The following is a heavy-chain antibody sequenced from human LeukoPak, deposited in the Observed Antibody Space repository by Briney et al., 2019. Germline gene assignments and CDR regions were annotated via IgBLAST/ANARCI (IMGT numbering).Heavy chain of an antibody. D-gene: IGHD4-17*01. V-gene: IGHV3-23*01. CDR2: ISATGATP. CDR3: AKVNGDRYGDYGYYYYYGMDV. J-gene: IGHJ6*02. Sequence: GGSLRLSCAASGFTFSSYATSWVRQAPGKGLECISAISATGATPYYADSVKGRFTISRDNSKNTLFLQMDSLRAEDTAVYYCAKVNGDRYGDYGYYYYYGMDVWGQGTTVTVSS. CDR1: GFTFSSYA.